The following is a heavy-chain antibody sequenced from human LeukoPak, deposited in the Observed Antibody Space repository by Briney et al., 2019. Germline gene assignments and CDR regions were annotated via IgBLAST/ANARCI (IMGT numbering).Heavy chain of an antibody. D-gene: IGHD4-17*01. CDR2: IYPTDSIT. CDR3: ARLAPDYADYWFDP. V-gene: IGHV5-51*01. Sequence: GESLKISCKTSGYYFSSKWIGWVRQMPGKGLEWMGIIYPTDSITKYSPSFQGHVTMSVDTSVNTAYLQWTSLKASDTAIYYCARLAPDYADYWFDPWGQGTLVTVSS. J-gene: IGHJ5*02. CDR1: GYYFSSKW.